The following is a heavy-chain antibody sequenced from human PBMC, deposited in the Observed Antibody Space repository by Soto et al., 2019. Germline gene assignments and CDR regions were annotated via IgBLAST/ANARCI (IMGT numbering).Heavy chain of an antibody. CDR3: ARDQQWLVTGLFDY. V-gene: IGHV3-30-3*01. CDR2: ISYDGSNK. Sequence: QVQLVESGGGVVQPGRSLRLSCAASGFTFSSYAMHWVRQAPGKGLEWVAVISYDGSNKYYADSVKGRFTISRDNSKNTLYLQMNSLRAEDTAVYYCARDQQWLVTGLFDYWGQGTLVTVSS. CDR1: GFTFSSYA. D-gene: IGHD6-19*01. J-gene: IGHJ4*02.